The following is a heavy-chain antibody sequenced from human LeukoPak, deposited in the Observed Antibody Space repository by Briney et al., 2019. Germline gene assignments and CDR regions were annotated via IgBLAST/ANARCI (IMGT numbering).Heavy chain of an antibody. J-gene: IGHJ4*02. Sequence: SQTLSLTCTVSGGSISSGSYYWSWIRQPAGKGLEWIGRIHASGTTNYDPSLKSRVTISVDTSKNQFSLKLSSVTAADTAVYYCARYYYDSSGPGFDYWGQGTLVTVSS. D-gene: IGHD3-22*01. V-gene: IGHV4-61*02. CDR2: IHASGTT. CDR3: ARYYYDSSGPGFDY. CDR1: GGSISSGSYY.